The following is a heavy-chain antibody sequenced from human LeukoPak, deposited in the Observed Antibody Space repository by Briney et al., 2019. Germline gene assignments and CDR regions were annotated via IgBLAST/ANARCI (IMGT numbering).Heavy chain of an antibody. J-gene: IGHJ4*02. D-gene: IGHD2-21*02. Sequence: PGGSLRLSCAASGFIFSDYWMGWVRLAPGKEPQWVASIKPDGNEQYYVDSVRGRFVISRDNSRDSLFLQMYGLRDDDTAVYYCARENRWGLYFDYWGQGTLVTVSP. CDR3: ARENRWGLYFDY. CDR2: IKPDGNEQ. V-gene: IGHV3-7*01. CDR1: GFIFSDYW.